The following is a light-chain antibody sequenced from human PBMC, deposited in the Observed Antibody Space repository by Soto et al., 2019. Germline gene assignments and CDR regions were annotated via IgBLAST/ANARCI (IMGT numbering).Light chain of an antibody. CDR2: KAS. CDR1: QSISSW. CDR3: LQDYSYPWT. J-gene: IGKJ1*01. V-gene: IGKV1-5*03. Sequence: DIQMTQSPSTLYASVGDRVTITCLASQSISSWLAWYQQKPGKAPKLLIYKASSLESGVPSRFSGSGSGTDFTLTISSLQPEDFATYYCLQDYSYPWTFGQGTKVDI.